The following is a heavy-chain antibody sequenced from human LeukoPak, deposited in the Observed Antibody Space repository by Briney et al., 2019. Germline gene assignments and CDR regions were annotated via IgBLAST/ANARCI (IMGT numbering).Heavy chain of an antibody. CDR1: GFTVSSNY. V-gene: IGHV3-66*01. D-gene: IGHD4-17*01. Sequence: GGSLRLSCAASGFTVSSNYMSWVRQAPGKGLEWVSGIYSGGSTYYADSVKGRFTISRDNSKNTLYLQMNSLRAEDTAVYYCARAPGTVTTLFYYGMDVWGQGTTVTVSS. CDR2: IYSGGST. CDR3: ARAPGTVTTLFYYGMDV. J-gene: IGHJ6*02.